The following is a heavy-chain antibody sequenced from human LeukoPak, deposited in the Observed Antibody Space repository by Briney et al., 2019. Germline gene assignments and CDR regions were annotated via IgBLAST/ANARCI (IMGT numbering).Heavy chain of an antibody. V-gene: IGHV3-23*01. D-gene: IGHD3-16*02. CDR1: GFPFNSYV. CDR2: ISGSGGLT. Sequence: GGSLRLSCAASGFPFNSYVMTWVRQAPGKGLEWVSVISGSGGLTYHADSVKGRFTVSRDNSKNTLYLQMNSLRAEDTAVYPCAKGYYDYIWGSYRSDAFDIWGQGTMVTVSS. CDR3: AKGYYDYIWGSYRSDAFDI. J-gene: IGHJ3*02.